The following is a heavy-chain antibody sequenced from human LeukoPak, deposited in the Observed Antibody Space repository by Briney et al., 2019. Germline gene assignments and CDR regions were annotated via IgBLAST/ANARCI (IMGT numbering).Heavy chain of an antibody. D-gene: IGHD1-26*01. J-gene: IGHJ4*02. Sequence: GRSLRLSCAASEFTFSTYSMDWVRQAPGKGLEWVSYISSSGRTIHYADSVKGRFTISRDNAKNSLYLQVNSLRAEDTAVYYCARDGGRSGSYSFDYWGQGTLVTVSS. CDR2: ISSSGRTI. CDR3: ARDGGRSGSYSFDY. V-gene: IGHV3-48*04. CDR1: EFTFSTYS.